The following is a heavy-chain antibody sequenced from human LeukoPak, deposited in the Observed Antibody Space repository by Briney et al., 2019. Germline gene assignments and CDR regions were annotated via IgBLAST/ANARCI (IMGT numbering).Heavy chain of an antibody. V-gene: IGHV4-31*03. CDR3: ARDGLTIGYCSGGSCYSAFDAFDI. J-gene: IGHJ3*02. Sequence: SETLSLTCTVSGGSISSGGYYWSWIRQHPGKGLEWIGYIYYSGSTYYNPSLKSRVTISVDTSKNQFSLKLSSVTAADTAVYYCARDGLTIGYCSGGSCYSAFDAFDIWGQGTMVTVSS. D-gene: IGHD2-15*01. CDR1: GGSISSGGYY. CDR2: IYYSGST.